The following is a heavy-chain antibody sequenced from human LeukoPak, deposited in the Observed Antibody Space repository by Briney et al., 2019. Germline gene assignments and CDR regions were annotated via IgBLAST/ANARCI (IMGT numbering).Heavy chain of an antibody. V-gene: IGHV3-33*01. D-gene: IGHD2-2*01. CDR1: GFTFSSYG. J-gene: IGHJ4*02. CDR2: IWYDGSNK. Sequence: GGSLRLSCAASGFTFSSYGMHWVRQAPGKGLEWVSVIWYDGSNKYYADSVKGRFTISRDNSKNTLYLQMNSLRAEDTAVYYCARDGNIVVVPDAPDYWGQGTLVTVSS. CDR3: ARDGNIVVVPDAPDY.